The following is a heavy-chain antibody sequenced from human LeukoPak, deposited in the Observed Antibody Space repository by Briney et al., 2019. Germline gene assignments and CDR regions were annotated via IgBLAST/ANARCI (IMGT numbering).Heavy chain of an antibody. J-gene: IGHJ4*02. V-gene: IGHV4-34*01. CDR3: ARVKYSSGWYGSFDY. CDR2: INHSGST. Sequence: SETLSLTCAVYGGSFSGYYWSWIRQPPGKGLEWIGEINHSGSTNYNPSLKSRVTISVDTSKNQFSLKLSSVTAADTAVYYCARVKYSSGWYGSFDYWGQGTLVTVSS. CDR1: GGSFSGYY. D-gene: IGHD6-19*01.